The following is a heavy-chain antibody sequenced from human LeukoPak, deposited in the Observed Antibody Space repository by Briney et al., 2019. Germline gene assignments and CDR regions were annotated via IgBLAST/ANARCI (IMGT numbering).Heavy chain of an antibody. V-gene: IGHV3-53*01. CDR2: IYSGGST. CDR3: ARGRRWYYYMDV. CDR1: GFTVSSNY. J-gene: IGHJ6*03. D-gene: IGHD4-23*01. Sequence: GGFLRLSCAASGFTVSSNYMSWVRRAPGKGLELGSVIYSGGSTYYADSVKGRFTISRDNSKNTLYLQMNSLRAEDTAVYYCARGRRWYYYMDVWGKGTTVTVSS.